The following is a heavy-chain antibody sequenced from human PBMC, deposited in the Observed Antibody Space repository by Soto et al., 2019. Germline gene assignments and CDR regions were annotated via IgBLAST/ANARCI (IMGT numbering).Heavy chain of an antibody. Sequence: QPGGSLRLSCAASGFTFDDFAMHWVRQAPGKGLEWVSSINWNSGDIDYADSVKGRFTISRDSANSSLFLQMSSLRDEDTALYYCAKDRSGSYPPTPECWGQGTLVTVSS. CDR2: INWNSGDI. D-gene: IGHD1-26*01. CDR3: AKDRSGSYPPTPEC. V-gene: IGHV3-9*01. J-gene: IGHJ4*02. CDR1: GFTFDDFA.